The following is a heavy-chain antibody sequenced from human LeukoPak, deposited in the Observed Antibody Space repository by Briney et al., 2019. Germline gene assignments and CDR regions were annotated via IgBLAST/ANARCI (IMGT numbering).Heavy chain of an antibody. Sequence: GGSLRLSCAASGFTFSKYWMSWVRQAPGKGLEWVANMKQDGGEKYYVDSVKGRFTISRDNAKNSLYLQMNSPRGEDTAVYYCARNLHDYWGQGTLVTVSS. CDR3: ARNLHDY. CDR2: MKQDGGEK. V-gene: IGHV3-7*01. J-gene: IGHJ4*02. CDR1: GFTFSKYW.